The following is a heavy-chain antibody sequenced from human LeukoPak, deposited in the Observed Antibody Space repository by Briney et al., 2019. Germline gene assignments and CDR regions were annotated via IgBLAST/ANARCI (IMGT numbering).Heavy chain of an antibody. J-gene: IGHJ3*02. CDR2: ISGSGGST. V-gene: IGHV3-23*01. CDR1: GFTFSSYA. Sequence: GGSLRLSCAASGFTFSSYAMSWVRQAPGKGLEWVSAISGSGGSTYYADSVKGRFTISRDNSKNTLYLQMNSLRAEDTAVYYCAKELWFGELLSYDALDIWGQGTMVTVSS. CDR3: AKELWFGELLSYDALDI. D-gene: IGHD3-10*01.